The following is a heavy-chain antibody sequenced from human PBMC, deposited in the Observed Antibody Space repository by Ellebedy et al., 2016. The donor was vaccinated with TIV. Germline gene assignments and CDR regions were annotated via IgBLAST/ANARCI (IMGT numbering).Heavy chain of an antibody. V-gene: IGHV3-23*01. CDR3: VRDLKWYSGY. CDR2: INASGDNI. Sequence: GESLKISCAASGFRFSTSAMNWVRQTPGKGLEWVSDINASGDNIHYADSVKGRFTISRDNSKNTLFLQMNSLRADDTAIYYCVRDLKWYSGYWGQGTLVTVSS. CDR1: GFRFSTSA. D-gene: IGHD2/OR15-2a*01. J-gene: IGHJ4*02.